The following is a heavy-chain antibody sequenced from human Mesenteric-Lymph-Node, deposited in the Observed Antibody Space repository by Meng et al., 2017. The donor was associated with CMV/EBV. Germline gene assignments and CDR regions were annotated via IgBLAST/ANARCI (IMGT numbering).Heavy chain of an antibody. V-gene: IGHV3-7*01. Sequence: GESLKISCAASRFIFNSYNMNWVRQAPGKGLEWVANIKQDGSEKYYVDSVKGRFTISRDNAKNSLYLQMNSLRAEDTAVYYCARARIAARPYFDYWGQGTLVTVSS. CDR3: ARARIAARPYFDY. D-gene: IGHD6-6*01. J-gene: IGHJ4*02. CDR1: RFIFNSYN. CDR2: IKQDGSEK.